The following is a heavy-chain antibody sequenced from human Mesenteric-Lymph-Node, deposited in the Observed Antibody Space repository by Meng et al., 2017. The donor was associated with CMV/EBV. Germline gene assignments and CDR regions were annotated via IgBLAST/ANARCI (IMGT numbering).Heavy chain of an antibody. CDR2: ISDSCSYI. Sequence: GESLKISCAASGFTFENYGMTWVRQAPGKGLEWVSSISDSCSYIYYADSMKGRFTISRDNAKNSLYLQMNSLRAEDTAVYYCARGDDGGGYYPASHLDYWGQGTLVTVSS. CDR1: GFTFENYG. V-gene: IGHV3-21*01. D-gene: IGHD1-26*01. J-gene: IGHJ4*02. CDR3: ARGDDGGGYYPASHLDY.